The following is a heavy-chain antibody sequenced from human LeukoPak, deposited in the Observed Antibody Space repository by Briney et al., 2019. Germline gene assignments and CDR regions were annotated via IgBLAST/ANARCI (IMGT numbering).Heavy chain of an antibody. CDR1: GLTYRNYY. Sequence: PGGSLRLSCAASGLTYRNYYFSWVRQAPGKGLEWVSVIYSGGSTYYADSVKGRFTISRDNSKNTLYLQMNSLRAEDTVVYYCARNQLGAFDIWGQGTMVTVSS. V-gene: IGHV3-53*01. CDR3: ARNQLGAFDI. CDR2: IYSGGST. D-gene: IGHD3-16*01. J-gene: IGHJ3*02.